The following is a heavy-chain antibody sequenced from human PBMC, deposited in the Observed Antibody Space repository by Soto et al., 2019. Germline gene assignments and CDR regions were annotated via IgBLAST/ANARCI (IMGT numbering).Heavy chain of an antibody. J-gene: IGHJ5*01. CDR2: ISYDGSNK. CDR3: AKGPVPLGGGYYPNWFDP. V-gene: IGHV3-30*18. D-gene: IGHD3-22*01. CDR1: GFTFSSYG. Sequence: GGSLRLSCAASGFTFSSYGMHWVRQAPGKGLEWVAVISYDGSNKYYADSVKGRFTISRDKSKNTLYLQMNSLRAEDTAVYYCAKGPVPLGGGYYPNWFDPWGQGTLVTVSS.